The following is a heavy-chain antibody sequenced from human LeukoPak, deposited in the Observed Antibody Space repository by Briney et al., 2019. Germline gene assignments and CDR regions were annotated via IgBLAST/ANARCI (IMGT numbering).Heavy chain of an antibody. J-gene: IGHJ2*01. Sequence: ASVKVSCKASGYTFTGYYMHWVRQALGQGLEWMGWINPNSGGTNYAQKFQGWVTMTRDTSISTAYMELSRLRSDDTAVYYCARCNIVVVPAAIRSSYWYFDLWGRGTLVTVSS. CDR2: INPNSGGT. CDR1: GYTFTGYY. CDR3: ARCNIVVVPAAIRSSYWYFDL. D-gene: IGHD2-2*02. V-gene: IGHV1-2*04.